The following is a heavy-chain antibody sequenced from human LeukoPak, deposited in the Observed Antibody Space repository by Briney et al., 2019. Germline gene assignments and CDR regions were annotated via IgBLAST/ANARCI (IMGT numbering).Heavy chain of an antibody. D-gene: IGHD2/OR15-2a*01. Sequence: GGSLKISLQGSGYSFTSYWIGWVREMPGEGLEWVGIIYPGDSNTRYSPSFEGQVTISADKSINTAYLQWSSLKASDTAMYYCSRQGCTSTSCFDYWGQGTLVTVSS. V-gene: IGHV5-51*01. CDR1: GYSFTSYW. J-gene: IGHJ4*02. CDR3: SRQGCTSTSCFDY. CDR2: IYPGDSNT.